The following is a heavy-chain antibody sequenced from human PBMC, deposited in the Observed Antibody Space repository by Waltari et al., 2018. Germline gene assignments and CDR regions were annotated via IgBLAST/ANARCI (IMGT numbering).Heavy chain of an antibody. J-gene: IGHJ4*02. Sequence: QVQLQQWGAGLLKPSETLSLTCAVYGGSFSGYYWSWIRQPPGKGLEWIGEINHSGSTNYNPSLKSRVTISVDTSKNQFSLKLSSVTAADTAVYYCARRDYDFWSGYWGGYWGQGTLVTVSS. CDR1: GGSFSGYY. CDR3: ARRDYDFWSGYWGGY. D-gene: IGHD3-3*01. CDR2: INHSGST. V-gene: IGHV4-34*01.